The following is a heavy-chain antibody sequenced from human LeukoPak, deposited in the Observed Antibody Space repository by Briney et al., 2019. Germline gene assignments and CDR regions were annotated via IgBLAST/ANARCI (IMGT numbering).Heavy chain of an antibody. CDR1: GYTFTSYG. CDR3: ARDGADYGDPPWYYYYGMDV. Sequence: GASVKVSCKASGYTFTSYGISWVRQAPGQGLEWMGWISAYNGNTNYAQKLQGRVTMTTDTSTSTAYMELRSLRSDDTAVYHCARDGADYGDPPWYYYYGMDVWGQGTTVTVSS. CDR2: ISAYNGNT. D-gene: IGHD4-17*01. V-gene: IGHV1-18*01. J-gene: IGHJ6*02.